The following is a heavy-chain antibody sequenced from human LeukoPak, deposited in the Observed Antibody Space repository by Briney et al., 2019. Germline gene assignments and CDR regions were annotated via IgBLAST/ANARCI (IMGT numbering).Heavy chain of an antibody. V-gene: IGHV4-39*01. CDR3: ARGYCSGGSCYHGDY. J-gene: IGHJ4*02. CDR2: IYYSGST. CDR1: GGSISSSSYY. Sequence: SETLSLTCTVSGGSISSSSYYWGWIRQPPGKGLGWIGSIYYSGSTYYNPSLKSRVTISVDTSKNQFSLKLSSVTAADTAVYYCARGYCSGGSCYHGDYWGQGTLVTVSS. D-gene: IGHD2-15*01.